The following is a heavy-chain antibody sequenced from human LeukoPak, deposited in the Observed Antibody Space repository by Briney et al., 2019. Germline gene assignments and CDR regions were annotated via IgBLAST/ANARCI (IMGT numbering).Heavy chain of an antibody. V-gene: IGHV4-30-4*01. D-gene: IGHD3-3*01. CDR2: IYYSGTT. Sequence: PSETLSLTCTVSGASISSGDYYWSWIRQPPGKGLEWIGYIYYSGTTNYNPSLKTRVTISVDTSKNQLSLKLTSATAADTSVYYCARHSGLRSPFDPWGQGTLVTVSS. CDR3: ARHSGLRSPFDP. J-gene: IGHJ5*02. CDR1: GASISSGDYY.